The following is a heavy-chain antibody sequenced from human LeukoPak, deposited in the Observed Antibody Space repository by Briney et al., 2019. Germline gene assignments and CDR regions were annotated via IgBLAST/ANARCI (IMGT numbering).Heavy chain of an antibody. CDR1: GFTFGDYA. D-gene: IGHD2-21*02. V-gene: IGHV3-49*04. J-gene: IGHJ4*02. CDR2: IRARAYGGAA. CDR3: ARVGTAITGSDPVDY. Sequence: GGSLRLSCTTSGFTFGDYAMSWVRQAPGKGLEWVGFIRARAYGGAADYAASVRGRFTIFREDSNSVAYLQMNSLKTEDTAMYYCARVGTAITGSDPVDYWGQGTLVTVSS.